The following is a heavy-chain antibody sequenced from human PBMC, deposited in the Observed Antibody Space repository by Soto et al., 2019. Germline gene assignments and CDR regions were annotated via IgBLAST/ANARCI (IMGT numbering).Heavy chain of an antibody. V-gene: IGHV3-23*01. CDR2: ISRYGNIT. CDR1: GFTFNIYA. CDR3: AKDRYLDHDSRGYLFDN. D-gene: IGHD3-22*01. Sequence: EVQLLESGGDLIQPGGSLRLSCAASGFTFNIYAMTWVRQAPVKGLAWVSAISRYGNITYYADSVEGRFSISRDNSKNTLYLQMNSLRAEDTAVYYCAKDRYLDHDSRGYLFDNWGQGTLVTVSS. J-gene: IGHJ4*02.